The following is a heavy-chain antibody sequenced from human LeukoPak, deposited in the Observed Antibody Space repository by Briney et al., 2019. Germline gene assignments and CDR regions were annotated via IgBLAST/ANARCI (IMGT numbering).Heavy chain of an antibody. D-gene: IGHD3-22*01. V-gene: IGHV3-23*01. CDR2: ISGTGGST. CDR1: GLTFSSYA. J-gene: IGHJ4*02. Sequence: PGGSLRLSCAASGLTFSSYAMSWVRQAPGKGLEWVSAISGTGGSTYYADSVKGRFTISRDNAKNSLYLQMSSLRAEDTAVYYCARGSGGYYRDYWGQGTLVIVSS. CDR3: ARGSGGYYRDY.